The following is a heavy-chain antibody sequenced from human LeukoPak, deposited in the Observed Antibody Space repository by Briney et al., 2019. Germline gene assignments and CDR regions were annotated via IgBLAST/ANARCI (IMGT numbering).Heavy chain of an antibody. CDR1: AFNFTAYW. Sequence: GGSLRLSCGSTAFNFTAYWMHWVRQAPRQGLLGVARINSDGSTTNYADSVKGRFTISRDNAKSTLFLQMNSLRAEDTAVYFCAVSNGGYGPWGQGALVTVSS. CDR3: AVSNGGYGP. V-gene: IGHV3-74*01. D-gene: IGHD5-12*01. J-gene: IGHJ5*02. CDR2: INSDGSTT.